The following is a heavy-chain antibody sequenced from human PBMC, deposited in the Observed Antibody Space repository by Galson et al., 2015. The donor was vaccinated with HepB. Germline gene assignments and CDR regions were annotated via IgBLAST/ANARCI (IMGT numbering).Heavy chain of an antibody. D-gene: IGHD3-22*01. V-gene: IGHV3-30*18. CDR3: AKGPGYYDSSGYYY. Sequence: SLRLSCTASGFTFSSDGMHRVRQAPGQGLEWVAVISYDGSNKYYADSVKGRFTITRDNSKNTLYLQMNSLRAEDTAVYYCAKGPGYYDSSGYYYWGQGTLVTVSS. CDR2: ISYDGSNK. J-gene: IGHJ4*02. CDR1: GFTFSSDG.